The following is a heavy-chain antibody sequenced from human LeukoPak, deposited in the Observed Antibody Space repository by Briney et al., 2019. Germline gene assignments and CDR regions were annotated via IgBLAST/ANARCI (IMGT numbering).Heavy chain of an antibody. V-gene: IGHV4-4*07. D-gene: IGHD1-26*01. CDR1: GGSISNYY. Sequence: SETLSLTCTVSGGSISNYYWSWLRQPAGKGLEWIGRIYTSGITNYNPSLKSRVTMSVDKSKKQFSLKLSSVTAADTAVYYCARDRVGATVDVFDIWGQGTMVTVSS. J-gene: IGHJ3*02. CDR2: IYTSGIT. CDR3: ARDRVGATVDVFDI.